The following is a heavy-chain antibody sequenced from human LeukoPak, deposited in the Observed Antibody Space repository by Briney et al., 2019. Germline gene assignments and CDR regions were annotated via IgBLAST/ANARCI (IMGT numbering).Heavy chain of an antibody. D-gene: IGHD3-22*01. J-gene: IGHJ4*02. CDR2: IDDSGGTT. V-gene: IGHV3-23*01. CDR3: AKSKDYDSSGYSYYFDY. Sequence: GGSLRLSCAASGFTFSDYAMNWVRQAPGKGLEWVSIIDDSGGTTYYADSVKGRFTISRDNTKNTLYLQMNSLRAEDTAVYYCAKSKDYDSSGYSYYFDYWGQGTLVTVSS. CDR1: GFTFSDYA.